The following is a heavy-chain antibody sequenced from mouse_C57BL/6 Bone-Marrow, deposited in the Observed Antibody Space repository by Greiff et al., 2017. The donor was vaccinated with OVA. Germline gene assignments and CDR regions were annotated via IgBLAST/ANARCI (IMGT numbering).Heavy chain of an antibody. D-gene: IGHD1-1*01. Sequence: EVKLKESGGDLVKPGGSLKLSCAASGFTFSSYGMSWVRQTPDKRLEWVATISSGGSYTYYPDSVKGRFTISRDNAKNTLYLQMSSLKSEDTAMYYCARHGDYGSFFDYWGQGTTLTGSS. V-gene: IGHV5-6*01. CDR2: ISSGGSYT. CDR1: GFTFSSYG. J-gene: IGHJ2*01. CDR3: ARHGDYGSFFDY.